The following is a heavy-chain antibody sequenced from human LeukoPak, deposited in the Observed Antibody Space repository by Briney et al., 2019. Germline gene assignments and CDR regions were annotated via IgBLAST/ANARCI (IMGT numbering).Heavy chain of an antibody. CDR1: GGSISSYY. J-gene: IGHJ4*02. CDR3: ARATWSNVDY. D-gene: IGHD2-8*01. V-gene: IGHV4-59*01. Sequence: SSETLSLTCTVSGGSISSYYWSWIRQPPGKGLEWIGYIYYSGSTNYNPSLKSRVTISVDTSKNQFSLKLSSVTAADTAVYYCARATWSNVDYWGQGTLVTVSS. CDR2: IYYSGST.